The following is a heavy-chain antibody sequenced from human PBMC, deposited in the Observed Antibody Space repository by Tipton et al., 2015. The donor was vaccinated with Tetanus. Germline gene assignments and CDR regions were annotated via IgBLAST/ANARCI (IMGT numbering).Heavy chain of an antibody. J-gene: IGHJ6*02. V-gene: IGHV3-74*01. Sequence: SLRLSCAASGFTSESHYMHWVRQTPGKGLVWISRINPGGRRTNYADSVKGRFTISRDNSKNTLILQMNSLRAEDTAVYFCAKFLVVITQGYYHTMDVWGQGTTVTVSS. D-gene: IGHD3-9*01. CDR1: GFTSESHY. CDR2: INPGGRRT. CDR3: AKFLVVITQGYYHTMDV.